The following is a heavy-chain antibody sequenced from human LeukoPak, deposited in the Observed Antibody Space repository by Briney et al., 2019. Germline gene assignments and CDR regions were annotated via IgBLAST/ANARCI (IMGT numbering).Heavy chain of an antibody. Sequence: GGSLRLSCAASGFTFSSYAMSWVRQAPGKGLEWVSPISGSGGSTYYADSVKGRFTISRDNSKNTLYLQMNSLRAEDTAVYYCAISAVVVVAAGAFDIWGQGTMVTVSS. CDR2: ISGSGGST. CDR1: GFTFSSYA. CDR3: AISAVVVVAAGAFDI. V-gene: IGHV3-23*01. J-gene: IGHJ3*02. D-gene: IGHD2-15*01.